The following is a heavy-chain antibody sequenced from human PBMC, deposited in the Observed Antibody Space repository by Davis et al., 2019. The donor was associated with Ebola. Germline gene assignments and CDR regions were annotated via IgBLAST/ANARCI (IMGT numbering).Heavy chain of an antibody. CDR3: ARDGGYCSGGSCYRPNYYYGMDV. Sequence: MPSETLSLTCAVSGDSISSSNWWRWVRQPPGKGLEWIGEISQSGSTNYNPSLKSRVTISVDKSKNQFSLKLSSVTAADTAVYYCARDGGYCSGGSCYRPNYYYGMDVWGQGTTVTVSS. D-gene: IGHD2-15*01. J-gene: IGHJ6*02. V-gene: IGHV4-4*02. CDR2: ISQSGST. CDR1: GDSISSSNW.